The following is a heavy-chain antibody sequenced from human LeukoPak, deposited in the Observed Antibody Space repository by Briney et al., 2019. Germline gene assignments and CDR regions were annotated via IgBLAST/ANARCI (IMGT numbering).Heavy chain of an antibody. J-gene: IGHJ5*01. Sequence: SQTLSLTCTVSGYAITSGGFSWNWIRQSPGKGLEWIGCIYDRGPAYYNPSLKSRFTISVDRPKNQFFLNVTSLTAADTAVYYCARSRQASGLFNSWGQGALVVVSS. CDR3: ARSRQASGLFNS. D-gene: IGHD3-10*01. V-gene: IGHV4-30-2*06. CDR2: IYDRGPA. CDR1: GYAITSGGFS.